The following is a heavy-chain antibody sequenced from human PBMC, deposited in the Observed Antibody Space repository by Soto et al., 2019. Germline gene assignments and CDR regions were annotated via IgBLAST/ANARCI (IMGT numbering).Heavy chain of an antibody. CDR3: AKRGVDTFGLSY. Sequence: EVQLVESGGSLVQPGGSLRLSCAVSGFTFSSFWMHWVRQAPGEGLVWVSRINTDGSSTSYADSVKGRFTISRDKAKNTVYLQMNSVRVEDRAMYYCAKRGVDTFGLSYWGEGTLVTVTS. J-gene: IGHJ4*02. CDR2: INTDGSST. V-gene: IGHV3-74*01. D-gene: IGHD3-10*01. CDR1: GFTFSSFW.